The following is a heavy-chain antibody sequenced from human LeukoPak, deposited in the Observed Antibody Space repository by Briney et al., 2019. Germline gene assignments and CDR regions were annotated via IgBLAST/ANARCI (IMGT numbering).Heavy chain of an antibody. D-gene: IGHD4-11*01. CDR1: GGSFSGYY. Sequence: KPSETLSLTCAVYGGSFSGYYWSWLRQPPGKGREWIGGINHSGRTIYNAPHKSRVTISVDTSKNHFSLNQTSVPAADTAVYYYARGREMTTVTTRWFDPWGQGTLVTVSS. CDR2: INHSGRT. CDR3: ARGREMTTVTTRWFDP. J-gene: IGHJ5*02. V-gene: IGHV4-34*01.